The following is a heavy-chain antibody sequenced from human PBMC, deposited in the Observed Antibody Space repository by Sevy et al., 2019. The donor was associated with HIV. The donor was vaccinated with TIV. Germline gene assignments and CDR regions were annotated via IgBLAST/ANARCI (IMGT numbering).Heavy chain of an antibody. CDR1: GFTFSSYS. CDR2: ISSSSSYI. D-gene: IGHD3-10*01. V-gene: IGHV3-21*01. Sequence: GGSLRLSCAASGFTFSSYSMNWVRQAPGKGLEWVSSISSSSSYIYYADSVKGRFTISRDNAKNSLYLQMNSLRAEDTAVYYCARVPGVGEYQGYWCQGTLVTVSS. CDR3: ARVPGVGEYQGY. J-gene: IGHJ4*02.